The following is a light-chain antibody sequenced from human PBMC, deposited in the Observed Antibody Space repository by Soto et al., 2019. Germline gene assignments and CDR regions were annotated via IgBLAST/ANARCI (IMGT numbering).Light chain of an antibody. CDR2: AAS. CDR3: QQTHTTFT. Sequence: DIQMTQSPSSLSASVGDRVTITCRASQSISTYLNWYQQKPGKVPKLLIYAASSLQSGVPSRFSVSGSGTDFTLTISSLQPEDFATYYCQQTHTTFTFGGGTKVDIK. J-gene: IGKJ4*01. CDR1: QSISTY. V-gene: IGKV1-39*01.